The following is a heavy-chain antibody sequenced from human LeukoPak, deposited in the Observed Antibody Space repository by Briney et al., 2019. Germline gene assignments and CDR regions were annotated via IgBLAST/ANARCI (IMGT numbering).Heavy chain of an antibody. CDR2: FDPEDGET. J-gene: IGHJ4*02. CDR1: GYTLTELS. V-gene: IGHV1-24*01. D-gene: IGHD3-9*01. CDR3: ATHYDILTGYRY. Sequence: APVKVSCKVSGYTLTELSMHWVRQAPGKGLEWMGGFDPEDGETIYAQKFQGRVTMTEDTSTDTAYMELSSLRSEDTAVYYCATHYDILTGYRYWGQGTLVTVSS.